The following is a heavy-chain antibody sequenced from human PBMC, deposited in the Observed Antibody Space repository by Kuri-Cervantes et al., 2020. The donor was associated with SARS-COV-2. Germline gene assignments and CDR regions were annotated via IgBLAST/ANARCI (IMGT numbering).Heavy chain of an antibody. CDR2: INHSGST. Sequence: SETLSLTCAVYGGSFSGYYWSWIRQPPGKGLEWIGEINHSGSTNYNPSLKSRVTISVDTSKNQFSLRLSSVTAADTAVYYCARDLNAVSMAGDASFDYWGQGTLVIVSS. J-gene: IGHJ4*02. CDR3: ARDLNAVSMAGDASFDY. CDR1: GGSFSGYY. D-gene: IGHD6-19*01. V-gene: IGHV4-34*01.